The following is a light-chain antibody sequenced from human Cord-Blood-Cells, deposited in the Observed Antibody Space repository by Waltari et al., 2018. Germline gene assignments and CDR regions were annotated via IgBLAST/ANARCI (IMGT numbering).Light chain of an antibody. CDR3: QQYNNWPPWT. J-gene: IGKJ1*01. CDR1: QSVSSN. Sequence: EIVMTQSPATPSLSPGARATLSCRASQSVSSNLAWYQQKPGQAPRLLIYGASTRATGIPARFSGSGSGTEFTLTISSLQSEDFAVYYCQQYNNWPPWTFGQGTKVEIK. CDR2: GAS. V-gene: IGKV3-15*01.